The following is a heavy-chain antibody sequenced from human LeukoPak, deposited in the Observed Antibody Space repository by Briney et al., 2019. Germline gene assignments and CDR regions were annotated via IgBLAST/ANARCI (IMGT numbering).Heavy chain of an antibody. V-gene: IGHV5-10-1*01. Sequence: GESLKISCKGSGYSFTSYWISWVRQMPGKGLEWMGRIDPSDSYTNYSPSFQGHVTISADKSISTAYLQWSSLKASDTAMYYRARHPRGSGWFNYFDYWGQGTLVTVSS. CDR2: IDPSDSYT. CDR1: GYSFTSYW. D-gene: IGHD6-19*01. CDR3: ARHPRGSGWFNYFDY. J-gene: IGHJ4*02.